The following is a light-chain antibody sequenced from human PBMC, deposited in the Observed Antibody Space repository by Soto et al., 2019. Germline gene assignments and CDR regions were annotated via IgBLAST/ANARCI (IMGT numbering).Light chain of an antibody. Sequence: EIVMTQSPATLSVSPGERATLSCRASQSVSSNLAWYQQKPGQAPRLLIYGASTRATGIPARFSGSGSGTEFTLTISSLHSEDFAVYYCQQYHNWPRTFGQGTKVDIK. J-gene: IGKJ1*01. V-gene: IGKV3-15*01. CDR2: GAS. CDR1: QSVSSN. CDR3: QQYHNWPRT.